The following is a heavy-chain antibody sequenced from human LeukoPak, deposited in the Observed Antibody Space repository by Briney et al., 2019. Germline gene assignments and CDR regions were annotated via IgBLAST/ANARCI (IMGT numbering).Heavy chain of an antibody. Sequence: PVASVKVSCKASGYTFTSYDINWVRQATGQGLEWMGWMNPNSGNTGYAQKFQGRVTITRNTSISTAYMELSSLRSEDTAVYYCARSQLRLGELSLFSGIDYWGQGTLVTVSS. D-gene: IGHD3-16*02. CDR3: ARSQLRLGELSLFSGIDY. J-gene: IGHJ4*02. CDR2: MNPNSGNT. V-gene: IGHV1-8*03. CDR1: GYTFTSYD.